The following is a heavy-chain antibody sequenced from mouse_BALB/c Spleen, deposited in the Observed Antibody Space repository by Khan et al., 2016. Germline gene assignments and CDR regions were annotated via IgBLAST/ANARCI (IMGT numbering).Heavy chain of an antibody. CDR1: GFNIKDTY. J-gene: IGHJ3*01. CDR2: IDPANGNT. Sequence: VQLQQSGAELVKPGASVKLSCTASGFNIKDTYMHWVKQRPEQGLEGIGRIDPANGNTKYDPKFQGKATITADPSSNTAYLQLSSLTSEDTAVYYCARSPYDYDVGFAYWGQGTLVTVSA. CDR3: ARSPYDYDVGFAY. D-gene: IGHD2-4*01. V-gene: IGHV14-3*02.